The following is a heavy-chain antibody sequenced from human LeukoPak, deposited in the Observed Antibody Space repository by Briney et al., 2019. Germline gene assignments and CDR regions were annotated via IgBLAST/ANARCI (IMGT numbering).Heavy chain of an antibody. CDR2: IYSGGST. J-gene: IGHJ6*03. V-gene: IGHV3-NL1*01. CDR1: GFTFSSYA. Sequence: GGSLRLSCAAPGFTFSSYAMHWVRQAPGKGLEWVSVIYSGGSTYYADSVKGRFTISRDNSKNTLYLQMNSLRAEDTAVYYCARERVMGATWAGGDYYMDVWGKGTTVTVSS. CDR3: ARERVMGATWAGGDYYMDV. D-gene: IGHD1-26*01.